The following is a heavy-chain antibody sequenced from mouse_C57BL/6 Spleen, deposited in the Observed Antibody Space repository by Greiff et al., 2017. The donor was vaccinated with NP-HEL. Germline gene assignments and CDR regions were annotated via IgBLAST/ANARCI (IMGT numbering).Heavy chain of an antibody. J-gene: IGHJ1*03. Sequence: EVKLVESGAELVRPGASVKLSCTASGFNIKDDYMHWVKQRPEQGLEWIGWIDPENGDTEYASKFQGKATITADTSSNTAYLQLSSLTSEDTAVYYCTRGSNFNGSSYRYFEVWGTGTTVTVSS. V-gene: IGHV14-4*01. CDR2: IDPENGDT. CDR1: GFNIKDDY. D-gene: IGHD1-1*01. CDR3: TRGSNFNGSSYRYFEV.